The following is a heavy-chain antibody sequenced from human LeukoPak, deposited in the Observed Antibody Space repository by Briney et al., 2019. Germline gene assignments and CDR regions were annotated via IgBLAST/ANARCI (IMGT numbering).Heavy chain of an antibody. Sequence: ASVKVSCKASGYTFTSYDINWVRQATGQGLEWMGWMNPNSGNTGYAQKFQGRVTMTRDTSISTAYMELSRLRSDDTAVYYCARTTLAAAYNWFDPWGQGTLVTVSS. V-gene: IGHV1-8*01. CDR1: GYTFTSYD. CDR2: MNPNSGNT. D-gene: IGHD6-13*01. CDR3: ARTTLAAAYNWFDP. J-gene: IGHJ5*02.